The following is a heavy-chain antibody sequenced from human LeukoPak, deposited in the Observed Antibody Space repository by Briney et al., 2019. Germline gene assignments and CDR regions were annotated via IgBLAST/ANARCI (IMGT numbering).Heavy chain of an antibody. J-gene: IGHJ5*02. CDR1: VFTFSDHY. V-gene: IGHV3-11*04. CDR2: TSSSGRPI. D-gene: IGHD3-10*01. Sequence: GGALRLSFAAPVFTFSDHYISSIRQAPARVLEWVSYTSSSGRPIYYADSVKGRFTISRDNAKNSLYLQMNSLSAEDTAVYYCARGSWGSGIRSGWFDPWGQGTLVTVSS. CDR3: ARGSWGSGIRSGWFDP.